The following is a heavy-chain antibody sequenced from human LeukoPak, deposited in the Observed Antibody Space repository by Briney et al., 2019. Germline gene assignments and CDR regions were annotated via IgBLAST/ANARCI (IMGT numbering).Heavy chain of an antibody. CDR1: GGSFSGYY. Sequence: SETLSLTCAVYGGSFSGYYWSWIRQAPGKGLEWIGEINHSGSTNYNPSLKSRVTISVDTSKNQFSLKLSSVTAADTAVYYSARVALLWFGTNWFDPWGQGTLVTVSS. J-gene: IGHJ5*02. CDR3: ARVALLWFGTNWFDP. D-gene: IGHD3-10*01. CDR2: INHSGST. V-gene: IGHV4-34*01.